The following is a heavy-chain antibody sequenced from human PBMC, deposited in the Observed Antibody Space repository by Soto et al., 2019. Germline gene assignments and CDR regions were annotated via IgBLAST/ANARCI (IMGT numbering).Heavy chain of an antibody. CDR2: IYYSGST. J-gene: IGHJ6*02. CDR1: GGSVSSGSYY. CDR3: AREGINGTTSGHFYYYYGMDV. Sequence: PXETLSLACTVSGGSVSSGSYYWSWIRQPPGKGLEWIGYIYYSGSTNYNPSLKSRVTISVDTSKNQFSLKLSSVTAADTAVYYCAREGINGTTSGHFYYYYGMDVWGQGTTVTVSS. V-gene: IGHV4-61*01. D-gene: IGHD1-7*01.